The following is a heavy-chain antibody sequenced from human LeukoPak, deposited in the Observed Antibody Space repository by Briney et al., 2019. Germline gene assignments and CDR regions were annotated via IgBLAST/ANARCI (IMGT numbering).Heavy chain of an antibody. D-gene: IGHD3-22*01. J-gene: IGHJ4*02. Sequence: GGSLRLSCAASGFTFSRYEMNWVRQAPGKGLEWISYISSSGSTIYYADSVKGRFTISRDNAKNSLYLQMSSLRAEDTAVYYCAITASFYYDTTNYWGQGTLVTVSS. CDR3: AITASFYYDTTNY. CDR1: GFTFSRYE. V-gene: IGHV3-48*03. CDR2: ISSSGSTI.